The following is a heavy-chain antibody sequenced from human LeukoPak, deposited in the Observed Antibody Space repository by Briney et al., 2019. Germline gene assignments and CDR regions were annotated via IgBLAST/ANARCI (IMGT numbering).Heavy chain of an antibody. CDR3: ATLSMLDAFDI. D-gene: IGHD2-8*01. V-gene: IGHV4-59*01. CDR1: GGSISSYY. Sequence: PSETLFLTCTVSGGSISSYYWSWIRQPPGKGLEWIGYIYYSGSTNYNPSLKSRVTISVDTSKNQFSLKLSSVTAADTAVYYCATLSMLDAFDIWGQGTMVTVSS. J-gene: IGHJ3*02. CDR2: IYYSGST.